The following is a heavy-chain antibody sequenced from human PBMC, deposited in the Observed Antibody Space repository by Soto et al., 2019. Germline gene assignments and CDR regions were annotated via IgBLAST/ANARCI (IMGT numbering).Heavy chain of an antibody. Sequence: QAQLEQSGPEVKKPGASVHVSCKASGYTFSSYSISWVRQAPGQGLEWMGWISAYNGNTNYAQKLKGRVTMTRDTYTKTVNMELRSLTSDGTAVYYCASAVYGGNSGSWYSDLWGRGTLVTVSS. CDR2: ISAYNGNT. V-gene: IGHV1-18*01. CDR1: GYTFSSYS. CDR3: ASAVYGGNSGSWYSDL. D-gene: IGHD4-17*01. J-gene: IGHJ2*01.